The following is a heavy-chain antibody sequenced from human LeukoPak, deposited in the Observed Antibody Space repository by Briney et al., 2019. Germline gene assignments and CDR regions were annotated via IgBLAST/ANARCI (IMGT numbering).Heavy chain of an antibody. Sequence: SETLSLTCTVSGGSISGYYWNWIRQPPGKGLGWIGRIYTSGSTNYNPSLKSRVTMSVDTSKNQFSLKLSSVTAADTAAYYCAIRSAAGYYYYMDVWGKGTTVTVSS. CDR2: IYTSGST. J-gene: IGHJ6*03. CDR3: AIRSAAGYYYYMDV. V-gene: IGHV4-4*07. CDR1: GGSISGYY. D-gene: IGHD6-13*01.